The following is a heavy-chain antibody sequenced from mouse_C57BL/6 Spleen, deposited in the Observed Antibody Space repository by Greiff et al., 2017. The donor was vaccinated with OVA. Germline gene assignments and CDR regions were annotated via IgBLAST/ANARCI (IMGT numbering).Heavy chain of an antibody. D-gene: IGHD2-1*01. Sequence: QVQLQQPGAELVRPGTSVKLSCKASGYTFTSYWMHWVKQRPGQGLEWIGVIDPSDSYTNYNQKFKGKATLTVDPSSSTAYMQSSSLTSEDSAVYYCATHYGNYSAWFAYWGQGTLVTVSA. CDR1: GYTFTSYW. J-gene: IGHJ3*01. V-gene: IGHV1-59*01. CDR3: ATHYGNYSAWFAY. CDR2: IDPSDSYT.